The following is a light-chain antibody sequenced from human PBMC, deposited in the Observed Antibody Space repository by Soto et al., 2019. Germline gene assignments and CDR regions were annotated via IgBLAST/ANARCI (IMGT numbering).Light chain of an antibody. CDR2: DAS. V-gene: IGKV1-33*01. J-gene: IGKJ3*01. CDR1: QDISNY. Sequence: DIQMTQSPSSLSASVGDRVTITCQASQDISNYLNWYQQKPGKDPKLLIYDASNLETGVPSRFSGSGSGRDFTFTISSLQPEDIATYYCQQYDNLPLTFGPGTKVDIK. CDR3: QQYDNLPLT.